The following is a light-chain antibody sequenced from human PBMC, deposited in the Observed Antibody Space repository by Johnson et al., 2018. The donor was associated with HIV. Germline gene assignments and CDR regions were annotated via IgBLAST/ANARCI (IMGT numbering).Light chain of an antibody. Sequence: QSVLTQPPSVSAAPGQKVTISCSGSSSNIGNTYVSWYQQLPGTAPKLLIYENTKRPSGVPDRFSGSKSGSSATLGITGLQTGDEADYYCATWDRSLSAGGVFGTGTKVTVL. CDR2: ENT. J-gene: IGLJ1*01. V-gene: IGLV1-51*02. CDR1: SSNIGNTY. CDR3: ATWDRSLSAGGV.